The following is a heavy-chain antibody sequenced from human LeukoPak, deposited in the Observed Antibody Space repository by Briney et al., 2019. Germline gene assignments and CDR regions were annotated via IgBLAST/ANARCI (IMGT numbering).Heavy chain of an antibody. V-gene: IGHV3-23*01. CDR2: ITGQSETI. Sequence: PGGSLTLSCAASGFTFTSYAMTWVRQAPGKGLEWVSTITGQSETIWYADSVKGRFTISRDKSKNTVYLQMNSLRAEDTATYYCAKSQGSGTYCFDYWGQGSLVTVSS. J-gene: IGHJ4*02. CDR1: GFTFTSYA. D-gene: IGHD3-10*01. CDR3: AKSQGSGTYCFDY.